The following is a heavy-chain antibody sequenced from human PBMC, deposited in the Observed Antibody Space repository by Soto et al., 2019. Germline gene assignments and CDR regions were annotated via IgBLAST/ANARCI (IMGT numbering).Heavy chain of an antibody. J-gene: IGHJ3*02. V-gene: IGHV4-59*01. CDR1: GGSISSYY. Sequence: QVQLQESGPGLVKPSETLSLTCTVSGGSISSYYCSWIRQPPGRGLAWIGYIYYSGSTNYNPSLKSRVTMSVDTSKNQFSLRLSSVTAADTAVYYCARPKPRDAGAFEIWGQGTMVTVSS. CDR2: IYYSGST. D-gene: IGHD2-21*02. CDR3: ARPKPRDAGAFEI.